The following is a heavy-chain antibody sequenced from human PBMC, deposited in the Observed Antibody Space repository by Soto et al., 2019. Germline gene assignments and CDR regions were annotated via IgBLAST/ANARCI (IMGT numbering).Heavy chain of an antibody. CDR1: GYTFTSSY. J-gene: IGHJ6*02. V-gene: IGHV1-46*01. CDR2: INPSDNRK. CDR3: AREAQTYSGMDD. Sequence: QVHLEQSGAEMRKPGASVKVSCKASGYTFTSSYIHWVRQAPGQGLEWLGVINPSDNRKTYAQMSQGRVTMTRDTSTSTVCMELSSLRSEDTAIYYYAREAQTYSGMDDWGQGSTVTVSS.